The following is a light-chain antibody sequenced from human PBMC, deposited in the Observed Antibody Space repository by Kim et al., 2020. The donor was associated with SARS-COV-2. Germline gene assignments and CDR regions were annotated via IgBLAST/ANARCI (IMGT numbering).Light chain of an antibody. Sequence: GQRGTISCSGSTSNIGSHTVNWYQQLPGTAPKLLIYTNNQRPSGVPDRFSGSKSGTSASLAISGLQSEDEADYYCAAWDDSLNGYVFGTGTKVTVL. CDR1: TSNIGSHT. V-gene: IGLV1-44*01. J-gene: IGLJ1*01. CDR3: AAWDDSLNGYV. CDR2: TNN.